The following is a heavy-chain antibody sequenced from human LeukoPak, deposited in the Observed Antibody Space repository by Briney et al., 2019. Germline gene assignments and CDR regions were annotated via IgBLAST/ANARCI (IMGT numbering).Heavy chain of an antibody. CDR3: ATVENGYAGYY. V-gene: IGHV4-4*02. CDR1: GDSISSSNW. D-gene: IGHD5-12*01. CDR2: IHHGGST. J-gene: IGHJ4*02. Sequence: SGTLSLTCAVSGDSISSSNWWTWVRQPPGRGLEWIGEIHHGGSTHYNPSLKSRVTILVDKSNNQFSLMLSSVTAADTAVYYCATVENGYAGYYWGQGTLVTVSS.